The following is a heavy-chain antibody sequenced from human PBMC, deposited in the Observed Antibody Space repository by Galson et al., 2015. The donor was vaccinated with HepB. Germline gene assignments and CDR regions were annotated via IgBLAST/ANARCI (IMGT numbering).Heavy chain of an antibody. CDR2: INPSGGST. Sequence: SVKVSCKASGYTFTSYYMHWVRQAPGQGLEWMGKINPSGGSTSYAQKFQGRVTMTRDTSTSTVYMELSSLKAEDTAVYYCARDLGSAIYYGSGSYYITLKYYFDYWGQGTLVTVSS. CDR3: ARDLGSAIYYGSGSYYITLKYYFDY. V-gene: IGHV1-46*01. D-gene: IGHD3-10*01. CDR1: GYTFTSYY. J-gene: IGHJ4*02.